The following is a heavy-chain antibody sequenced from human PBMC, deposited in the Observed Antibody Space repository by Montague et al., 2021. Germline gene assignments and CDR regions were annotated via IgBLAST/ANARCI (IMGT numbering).Heavy chain of an antibody. CDR2: FSHGGCT. J-gene: IGHJ6*03. Sequence: SETLSLTCTVSRSIINSYYYWVWLRPPPGTGLEWMVSFSHGGCTYYTPTLKSRVTISVDTSNNHFSLKLSSVTAADTAMYYCARERDRYYHMDIWGKGTTISVSS. CDR1: RSIINSYYY. V-gene: IGHV4-38-2*02. CDR3: ARERDRYYHMDI.